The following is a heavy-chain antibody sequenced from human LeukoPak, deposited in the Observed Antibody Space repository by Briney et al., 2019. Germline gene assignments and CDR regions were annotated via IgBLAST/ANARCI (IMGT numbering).Heavy chain of an antibody. CDR1: GFTFSSYT. CDR3: AKDRDSTWYN. J-gene: IGHJ4*02. CDR2: IGVGGIT. Sequence: GGSLRLSCAASGFTFSSYTMNWVRQAPGKGLEWVSTIGVGGITYYTDSVKGRFTISRDNSKNTLYVQMNSLRAEDTAVYYCAKDRDSTWYNWGQGSLVTVSS. V-gene: IGHV3-23*01. D-gene: IGHD6-13*01.